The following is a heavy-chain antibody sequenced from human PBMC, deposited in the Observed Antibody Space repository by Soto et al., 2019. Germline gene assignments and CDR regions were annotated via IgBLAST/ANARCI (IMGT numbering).Heavy chain of an antibody. V-gene: IGHV4-34*01. Sequence: QVHLQQWGAGLLKPSETLSLTCAVNGGAFNGYYWTWIRQSPGKGLQWIGEINHSGTVDYNPSLKRRVTFSIDTSKKQFSQTLTSVTAADTAVYYCARAGAALVRGSIGGFDYWGQGTLVTVSS. CDR1: GGAFNGYY. CDR3: ARAGAALVRGSIGGFDY. D-gene: IGHD3-10*01. CDR2: INHSGTV. J-gene: IGHJ4*02.